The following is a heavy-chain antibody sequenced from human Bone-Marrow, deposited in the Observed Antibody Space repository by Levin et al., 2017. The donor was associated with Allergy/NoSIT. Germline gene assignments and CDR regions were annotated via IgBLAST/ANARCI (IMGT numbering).Heavy chain of an antibody. CDR1: GGSFSGYY. CDR3: ARGTIFGVVIMIWWFDP. CDR2: INHSGST. D-gene: IGHD3-3*01. J-gene: IGHJ5*02. V-gene: IGHV4-34*01. Sequence: SETLSLTCAVYGGSFSGYYWSWIRQPPGKGLEWIGEINHSGSTNYNPSLKSRVTISVDTSKNQFSLKLSSVTAADTAVYYCARGTIFGVVIMIWWFDPWGQGTLVTVSS.